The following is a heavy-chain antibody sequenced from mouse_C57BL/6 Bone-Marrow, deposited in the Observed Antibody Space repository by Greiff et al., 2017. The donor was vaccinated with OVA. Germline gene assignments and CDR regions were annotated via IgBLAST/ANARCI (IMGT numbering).Heavy chain of an antibody. CDR1: GFNFNDYC. J-gene: IGHJ4*01. CDR2: IDPGDGET. Sequence: VQLQQPGAELVKPGASVKLSCTASGFNFNDYCMNWVKQRTEQGLEWIGRIDPGDGETKYAQKFQGKATITADTSSTTAYLQLSSLTSEDAAVYYCARGGYAVDYWGQGTSVTVSS. V-gene: IGHV14-2*01. CDR3: ARGGYAVDY.